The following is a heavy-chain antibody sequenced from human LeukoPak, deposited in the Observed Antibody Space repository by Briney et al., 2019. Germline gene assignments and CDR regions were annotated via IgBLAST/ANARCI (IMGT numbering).Heavy chain of an antibody. CDR2: MNPNSGNT. V-gene: IGHV1-8*01. CDR3: ARGGSIAAPPAAFDI. D-gene: IGHD6-6*01. Sequence: GASVKVSCKASGYTFTSYDINWVRQATGQGLEWMGWMNPNSGNTGYAQKFQGRVTVTRNTSIRTAYMELSSLRSEDTAMYYCARGGSIAAPPAAFDIWGQGTMVTVSS. CDR1: GYTFTSYD. J-gene: IGHJ3*02.